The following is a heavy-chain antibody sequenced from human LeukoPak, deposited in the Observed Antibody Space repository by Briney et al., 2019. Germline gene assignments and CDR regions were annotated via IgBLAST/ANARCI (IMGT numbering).Heavy chain of an antibody. CDR2: ISSNGGST. CDR3: ARDRPIDY. CDR1: GFTFSSYA. J-gene: IGHJ4*02. Sequence: GGSLRLSCAASGFTFSSYAMHWVRQALGKGLEYVSAISSNGGSTYYANSVKGRFTISRDNSKNTLYLQMGSLRAEDMAVYYCARDRPIDYWGQGTLVTVSS. V-gene: IGHV3-64*01.